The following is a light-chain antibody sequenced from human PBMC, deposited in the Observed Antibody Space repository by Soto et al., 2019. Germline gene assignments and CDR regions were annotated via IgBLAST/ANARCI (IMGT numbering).Light chain of an antibody. V-gene: IGKV1-39*01. Sequence: DIQMTQSPSPLSASVGDRVTITCRASQTISTYLNWYQQKPGKAPKLLIDGASSLQSGVPSRFSGSGSGTDFTLTISSLQPEDFGTYYCQLSFSTPRTSGQGTKVEIK. CDR2: GAS. J-gene: IGKJ1*01. CDR1: QTISTY. CDR3: QLSFSTPRT.